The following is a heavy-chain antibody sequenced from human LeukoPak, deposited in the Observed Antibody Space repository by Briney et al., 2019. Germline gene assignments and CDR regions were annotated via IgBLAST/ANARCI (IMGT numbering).Heavy chain of an antibody. CDR3: GRKADCRGGSCPTGAFDI. J-gene: IGHJ3*02. CDR2: IYHSGSR. Sequence: SETLSLTCAVSGGSILTSNWWSWVRQPPGKGLECIGEIYHSGSRNYNPSLKSRLTISVDTSKNQFSLKLSSVTAADTAVYYCGRKADCRGGSCPTGAFDIWGQGTMVTVSS. CDR1: GGSILTSNW. V-gene: IGHV4-4*02. D-gene: IGHD2-15*01.